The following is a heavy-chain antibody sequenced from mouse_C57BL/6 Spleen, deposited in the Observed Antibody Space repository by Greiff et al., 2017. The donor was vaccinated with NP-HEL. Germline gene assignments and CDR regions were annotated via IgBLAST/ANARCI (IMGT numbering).Heavy chain of an antibody. J-gene: IGHJ4*01. V-gene: IGHV5-12*01. CDR1: GFTFSDYY. CDR2: ISNGGGST. D-gene: IGHD3-3*01. Sequence: EVMLVESGGGLVQPGGSLKLSCAASGFTFSDYYMYWVRQTPEKRLEWVAYISNGGGSTYYLDNVKGRFTISRDNAKNTLYLQMSRLKSEDTAMYYCARQGDFYAMDYWGQGTSVTVSS. CDR3: ARQGDFYAMDY.